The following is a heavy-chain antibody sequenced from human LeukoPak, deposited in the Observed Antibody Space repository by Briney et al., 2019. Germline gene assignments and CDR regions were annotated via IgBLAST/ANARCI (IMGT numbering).Heavy chain of an antibody. J-gene: IGHJ4*02. CDR3: ARENMAVAGYYYFDY. Sequence: GGSLRLSCAASGFIVSSNYMSWVRQAPGKGLEWVSVIYSGGSTYYADSVKGRFTISRDNSKNTLYLQMNSLRVEDTAVYYCARENMAVAGYYYFDYWGQGTLVTVSS. CDR2: IYSGGST. V-gene: IGHV3-53*01. CDR1: GFIVSSNY. D-gene: IGHD6-19*01.